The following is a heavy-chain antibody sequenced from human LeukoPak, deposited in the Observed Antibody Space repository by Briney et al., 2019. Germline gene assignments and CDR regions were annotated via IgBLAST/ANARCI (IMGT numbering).Heavy chain of an antibody. CDR1: GGSISSGDYS. D-gene: IGHD3-10*01. J-gene: IGHJ4*02. CDR3: ARDSKVRRGIGYYFDY. V-gene: IGHV4-30-4*01. CDR2: IYYSGST. Sequence: SPSETLSLTCTVSGGSISSGDYSWSWIRQPPGKGLEWIGYIYYSGSTYYNPSLKSRVTISVDTSKNQFSLKLSSVTAADTAVYYCARDSKVRRGIGYYFDYWGQGTLVTVSS.